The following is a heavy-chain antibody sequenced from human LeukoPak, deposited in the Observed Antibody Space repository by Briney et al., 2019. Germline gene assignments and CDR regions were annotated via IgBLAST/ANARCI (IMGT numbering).Heavy chain of an antibody. CDR3: ARGPPVRFLEWLLSHFDY. CDR1: GGSFSAYY. Sequence: ETLSLTCAVYGGSFSAYYWSWIRQPPGKGLEWVGEINHSGSTDYNPYLKSRVTISVDTSKNQFSLKLSSVTAADTAVYYCARGPPVRFLEWLLSHFDYWGQGTLVTVSS. CDR2: INHSGST. V-gene: IGHV4-34*01. J-gene: IGHJ4*02. D-gene: IGHD3-3*01.